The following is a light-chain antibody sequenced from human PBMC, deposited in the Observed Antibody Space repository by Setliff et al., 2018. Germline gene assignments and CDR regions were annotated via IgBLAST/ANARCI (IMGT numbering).Light chain of an antibody. Sequence: ALTQPASVSGSPGQSITISCTGTSSDVGGYDLVSWYQHHPGRAPKLIIYGVSERPLGVSNRFSGSKSGNTASLTVSGPQAEDEADYYCCSYAASYNPYVFGSGTKV. CDR3: CSYAASYNPYV. CDR1: SSDVGGYDL. CDR2: GVS. V-gene: IGLV2-23*02. J-gene: IGLJ1*01.